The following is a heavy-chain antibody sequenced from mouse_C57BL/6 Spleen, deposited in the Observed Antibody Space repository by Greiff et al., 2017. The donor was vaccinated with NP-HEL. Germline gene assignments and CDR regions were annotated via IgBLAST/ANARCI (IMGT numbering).Heavy chain of an antibody. CDR3: ARVYYDYDEDFDY. Sequence: VQLQQSGAELAKPGASVKLSCKASGYTFTSYWMHWVKQRPGQGLEWIGYINPSSGYTKYNQKFKGKATLTADKSSSTAYMQLSSLTYEDSAVYYCARVYYDYDEDFDYWGQGTTLTVSS. D-gene: IGHD2-4*01. CDR1: GYTFTSYW. J-gene: IGHJ2*01. V-gene: IGHV1-7*01. CDR2: INPSSGYT.